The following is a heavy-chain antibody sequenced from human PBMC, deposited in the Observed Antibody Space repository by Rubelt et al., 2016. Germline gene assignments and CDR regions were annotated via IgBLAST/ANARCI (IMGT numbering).Heavy chain of an antibody. Sequence: GLEWVANIKQDGSEKYYVDSVKGRFTISRDNAKNSLYLQMNSLKTEDTAVYYCTRTEDSGSYLFEMNPEYYFDYWGQGTLVTVSS. CDR3: TRTEDSGSYLFEMNPEYYFDY. D-gene: IGHD1-26*01. V-gene: IGHV3-7*03. J-gene: IGHJ4*02. CDR2: IKQDGSEK.